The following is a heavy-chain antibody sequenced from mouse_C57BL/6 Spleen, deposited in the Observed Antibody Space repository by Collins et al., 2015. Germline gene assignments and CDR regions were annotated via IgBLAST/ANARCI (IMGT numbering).Heavy chain of an antibody. J-gene: IGHJ3*01. D-gene: IGHD2-5*01. Sequence: QAQLQQPGAELVKPGASVKMSCKASGYTFTSYWITWVKQRPGQGLEWIGDIYPGSGSTNYNEKFKSKATLTVDTSSSTAYMQLSSLTSEDSAVYYCARNDYSNLAWFAYWGQGTLVTVSA. CDR3: ARNDYSNLAWFAY. V-gene: IGHV1-55*01. CDR2: IYPGSGST. CDR1: GYTFTSYW.